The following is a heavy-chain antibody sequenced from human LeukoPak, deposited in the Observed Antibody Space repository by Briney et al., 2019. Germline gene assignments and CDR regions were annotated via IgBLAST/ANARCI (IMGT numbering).Heavy chain of an antibody. CDR3: ARALKRPNYFDY. CDR1: GGTFSSYA. V-gene: IGHV1-69*13. D-gene: IGHD6-25*01. J-gene: IGHJ4*02. CDR2: IIPIFGTA. Sequence: ASVKVSCKASGGTFSSYAISWVRQAPGQGLEWMGGIIPIFGTANYAQKFQGRVTITADESTSTAYMELSSLRSEDTAVYYCARALKRPNYFDYWGQGTLVTVSS.